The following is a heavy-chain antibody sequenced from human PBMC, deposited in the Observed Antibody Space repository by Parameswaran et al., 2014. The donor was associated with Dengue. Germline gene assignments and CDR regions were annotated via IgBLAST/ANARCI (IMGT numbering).Heavy chain of an antibody. CDR2: ISAYNGNT. CDR3: ARDSELRFLEWFVKDSYYGMDV. D-gene: IGHD3-3*01. Sequence: ISSARLVRQAPGQGLEWMGWISAYNGNTNYAQKLQGRVTMTTDTSTSTAYMELRSLRSDDTAVYYCARDSELRFLEWFVKDSYYGMDVWGQGTTVTVSS. V-gene: IGHV1-18*01. CDR1: ISS. J-gene: IGHJ6*02.